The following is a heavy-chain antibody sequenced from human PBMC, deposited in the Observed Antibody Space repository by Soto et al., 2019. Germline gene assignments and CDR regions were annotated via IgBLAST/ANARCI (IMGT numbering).Heavy chain of an antibody. D-gene: IGHD3-9*01. V-gene: IGHV3-33*01. CDR2: IWYDGSNK. CDR1: GFTFSSYD. Sequence: QVQLVESGGGVVQPGRSLRLSCAASGFTFSSYDMHWVRQAPGKGLEWVAVIWYDGSNKYYADSVKGRFTISRDNSKNTLYLQMNSLRAEDTAVYYCAREAYDILTGYYNVIRYYFDYWGQGTLVTVSS. J-gene: IGHJ4*02. CDR3: AREAYDILTGYYNVIRYYFDY.